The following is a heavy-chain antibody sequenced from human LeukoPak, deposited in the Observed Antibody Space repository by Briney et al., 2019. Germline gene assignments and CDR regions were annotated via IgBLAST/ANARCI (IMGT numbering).Heavy chain of an antibody. Sequence: GGSLRLSCAASGFTFSSYAMSWVRQAPGKGLEWVSAISGSGGSTYYADSVKGRFTISRDNSKNTLYLQMNSLRAEDTAVYYCARDLGFAAASVEAGYFDYWGQGTLVTVSS. CDR2: ISGSGGST. D-gene: IGHD1-1*01. V-gene: IGHV3-23*01. J-gene: IGHJ4*02. CDR3: ARDLGFAAASVEAGYFDY. CDR1: GFTFSSYA.